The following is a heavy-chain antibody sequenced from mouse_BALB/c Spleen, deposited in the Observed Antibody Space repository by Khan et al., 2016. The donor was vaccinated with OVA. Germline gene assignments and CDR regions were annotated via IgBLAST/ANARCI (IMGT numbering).Heavy chain of an antibody. CDR1: GYSITSDYA. CDR2: ISYSGST. Sequence: VQLQQSGPGLVKPSQSLSLTCTVTGYSITSDYAWNWIRQFPGNTLEWMGYISYSGSTNYNPSLKSRISITRDTSKNQFILQLNSVTTEDTATYYCARDGSRYNYAMDYWGKGTSVTVSS. J-gene: IGHJ4*01. CDR3: ARDGSRYNYAMDY. D-gene: IGHD2-3*01. V-gene: IGHV3-2*02.